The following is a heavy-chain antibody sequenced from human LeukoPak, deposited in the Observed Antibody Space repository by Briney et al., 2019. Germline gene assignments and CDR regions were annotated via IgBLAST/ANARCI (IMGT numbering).Heavy chain of an antibody. J-gene: IGHJ4*02. CDR1: GFTFSSYA. CDR3: ARGRIAARPRGGFDY. V-gene: IGHV3-30-3*01. D-gene: IGHD6-6*01. CDR2: ISYDGSNK. Sequence: GRSLRLSCAASGFTFSSYAMHWVRQAPGKGLEWVAVISYDGSNKYYADSVKGRFTISRDNSKNTLYLQMNSLRAEDTAVYYCARGRIAARPRGGFDYWGQGTLVTVSS.